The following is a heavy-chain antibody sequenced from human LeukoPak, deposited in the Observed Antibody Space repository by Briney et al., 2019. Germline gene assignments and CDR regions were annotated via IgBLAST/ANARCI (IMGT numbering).Heavy chain of an antibody. V-gene: IGHV1-69*05. CDR2: IIPPSRTA. J-gene: IGHJ1*01. CDR3: ATYGGNTAEYFQY. CDR1: GGVYGFYS. D-gene: IGHD4-23*01. Sequence: SVKVSCKASGGVYGFYSITWVRQAPGQGLEWMGGIIPPSRTANYAQKFQGRVTITKDESTSTTYMELSSLRSEDTADYYCATYGGNTAEYFQYWGQGTLVTVSS.